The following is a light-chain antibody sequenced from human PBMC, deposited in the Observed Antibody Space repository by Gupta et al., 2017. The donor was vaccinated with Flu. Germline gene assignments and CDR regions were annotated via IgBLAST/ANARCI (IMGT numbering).Light chain of an antibody. Sequence: VTLGQPASISCRSSQSLVHRNGSTYLHWFQQRPGQSPRRLIYKGSNRDSGVPDRFSGSGSGTDFTLKISRVEADDVGVYYCRQCKSWPYAFGQGTKVEI. CDR3: RQCKSWPYA. V-gene: IGKV2-30*02. CDR1: QSLVHRNGSTY. CDR2: KGS. J-gene: IGKJ2*01.